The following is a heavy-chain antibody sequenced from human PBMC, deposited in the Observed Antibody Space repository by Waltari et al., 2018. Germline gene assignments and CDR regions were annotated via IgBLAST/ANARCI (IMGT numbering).Heavy chain of an antibody. D-gene: IGHD2-15*01. CDR3: ARVPVAYYGMDV. CDR2: INSDGGST. V-gene: IGHV3-74*01. Sequence: EVKLVESGGGLVQPGGSLRLSCAASGFTFSSSWMHWVRQAPGKGLVWVSRINSDGGSTNFADSVKGRFTISRDNAKNTLYLQMNSLRAEDTAVYYCARVPVAYYGMDVWGQGTTVTVSS. J-gene: IGHJ6*02. CDR1: GFTFSSSW.